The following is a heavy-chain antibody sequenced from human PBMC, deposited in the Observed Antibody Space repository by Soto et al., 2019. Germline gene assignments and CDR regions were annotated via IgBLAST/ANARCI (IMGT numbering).Heavy chain of an antibody. CDR3: ARDRYSYYDFWSGPLPYYYFGMDV. V-gene: IGHV3-7*01. Sequence: EVQLVESGGGLVQPGGSLRLSCAASGFTFSSYWMSWVRQAPGKGLEWVANIKQDGSEKYYVDSVKGLFTISRDNAKNSLYLQMNSLRAEDTAVYYCARDRYSYYDFWSGPLPYYYFGMDVWGQGTTVTVSS. J-gene: IGHJ6*02. CDR2: IKQDGSEK. D-gene: IGHD3-3*01. CDR1: GFTFSSYW.